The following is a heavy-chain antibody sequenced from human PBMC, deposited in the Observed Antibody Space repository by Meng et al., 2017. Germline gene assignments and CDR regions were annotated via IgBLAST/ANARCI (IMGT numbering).Heavy chain of an antibody. D-gene: IGHD3-10*01. CDR3: AGILWFGEYPQYY. CDR1: GYSFTSYW. J-gene: IGHJ4*02. Sequence: GESLKISCKGSGYSFTSYWIGWVRQMSGKGLEWIGIIYPGDSDTRYSPSFQGQVTISADKSISTAYLQWSSLKASDTAMYYCAGILWFGEYPQYYWGQGPLVTVSS. V-gene: IGHV5-51*01. CDR2: IYPGDSDT.